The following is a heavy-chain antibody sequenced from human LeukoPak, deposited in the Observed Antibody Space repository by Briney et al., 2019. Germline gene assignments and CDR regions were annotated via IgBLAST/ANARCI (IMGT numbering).Heavy chain of an antibody. J-gene: IGHJ4*02. CDR3: ARGQTYYYDSSGYYYLGGFEY. CDR1: ARSISSGGYY. D-gene: IGHD3-22*01. CDR2: IYYSGST. V-gene: IGHV4-31*03. Sequence: SETLSLTCTVSARSISSGGYYWSWIRQHPGKGLEWIGYIYYSGSTYYNPSLKSRVTISVDTSKNQFSLKLSSVPAADTAGYYCARGQTYYYDSSGYYYLGGFEYWGEGTLVTVSS.